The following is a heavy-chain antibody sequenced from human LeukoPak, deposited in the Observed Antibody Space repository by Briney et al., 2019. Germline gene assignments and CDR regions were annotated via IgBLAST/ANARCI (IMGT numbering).Heavy chain of an antibody. CDR3: AGTHAGGAFDI. V-gene: IGHV4-59*01. CDR1: GGSLTNYY. D-gene: IGHD3-16*01. Sequence: PSETLSLTCTVSGGSLTNYYWSWIRQPPGKGLEWIGYIYYSGSTNYNPSLKSRVTISVDTSKNQFSLKLSSVTAADTAVYYCAGTHAGGAFDIWGQGTMVTVSS. J-gene: IGHJ3*02. CDR2: IYYSGST.